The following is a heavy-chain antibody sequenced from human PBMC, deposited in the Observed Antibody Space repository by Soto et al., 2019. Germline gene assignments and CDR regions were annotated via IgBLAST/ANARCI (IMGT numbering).Heavy chain of an antibody. V-gene: IGHV1-18*04. Sequence: QVQLVQSGPEVKEPGASVKVSCKASGYTFTSYGISWVRQAPGQGFEWVGWISAYNDNTDYAQKFQGRVTMTTDTSTSTAYMELRSLKSDDTAVYYCTRDRRCPTVTTSYFDSWGQGTLVTVSS. CDR2: ISAYNDNT. J-gene: IGHJ4*02. D-gene: IGHD4-17*01. CDR1: GYTFTSYG. CDR3: TRDRRCPTVTTSYFDS.